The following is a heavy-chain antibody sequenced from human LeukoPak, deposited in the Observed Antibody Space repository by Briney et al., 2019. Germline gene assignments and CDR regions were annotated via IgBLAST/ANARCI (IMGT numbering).Heavy chain of an antibody. V-gene: IGHV4-61*02. Sequence: PSQTLSLTCTVSGGSISSGSHYWTWIRQPAGKGLEWIGRIYTSGSTNYNPSLKSRVTISVDTSKNQFSLKLSSVTAADTAVYYCARSPGSSGWYWANFDYWGQGTLVTVSS. D-gene: IGHD6-19*01. CDR2: IYTSGST. J-gene: IGHJ4*02. CDR3: ARSPGSSGWYWANFDY. CDR1: GGSISSGSHY.